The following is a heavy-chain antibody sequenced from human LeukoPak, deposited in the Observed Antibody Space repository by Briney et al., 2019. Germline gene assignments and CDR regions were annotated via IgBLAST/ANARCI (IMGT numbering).Heavy chain of an antibody. D-gene: IGHD4-11*01. CDR2: ISGSGGST. CDR3: AKGAADYQDYYFDS. J-gene: IGHJ4*02. Sequence: GGSLRLSCAASGFTFSSYAMSWVRQAPGKGLEWVPAISGSGGSTYYADSVRGRFTISRDNSKKTLYLQMNSLRTEDTAVYYCAKGAADYQDYYFDSWGQGTLVTVSS. CDR1: GFTFSSYA. V-gene: IGHV3-23*01.